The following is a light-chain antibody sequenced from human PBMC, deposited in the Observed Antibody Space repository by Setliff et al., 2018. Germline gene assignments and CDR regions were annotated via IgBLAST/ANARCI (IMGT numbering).Light chain of an antibody. Sequence: QSVLAQPASVSGSPGQSITFSCTGSSSDVGGYDYVSWYKQHPGKAPKRLIYDVTNRPSGVSNRFSGSKSGNTASLTISGLQAEDEAEYFCSSYTVGSTLSVFGTGTKGTVL. CDR1: SSDVGGYDY. J-gene: IGLJ1*01. CDR2: DVT. V-gene: IGLV2-14*03. CDR3: SSYTVGSTLSV.